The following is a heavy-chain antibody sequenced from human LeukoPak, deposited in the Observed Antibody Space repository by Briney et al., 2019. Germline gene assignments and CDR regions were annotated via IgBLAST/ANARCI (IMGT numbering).Heavy chain of an antibody. CDR1: GFTFSSYW. CDR2: INSDGSST. Sequence: QPGGSLRLSCAASGFTFSSYWMHWVRQAPGKGLVWVSRINSDGSSTSYADSVKGRFTISRDNAKNTLCLQMNSLRAEDTAVYYCARFSVDTAMRGAWGQGTLVTVSS. J-gene: IGHJ5*02. D-gene: IGHD5-18*01. V-gene: IGHV3-74*01. CDR3: ARFSVDTAMRGA.